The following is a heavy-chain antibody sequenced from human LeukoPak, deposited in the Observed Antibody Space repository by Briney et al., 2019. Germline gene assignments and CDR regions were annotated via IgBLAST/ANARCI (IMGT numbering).Heavy chain of an antibody. V-gene: IGHV3-48*04. J-gene: IGHJ4*02. CDR2: ISDDTKTI. Sequence: PGGSLRLSCEASGFTVRNYGIHWVRQAPGKGLEWVSFISDDTKTIKYGDFVQGRFTISRDNAKNSMYLQMNSLRVEDTAVYYCARRFRDWGQGILVTVS. CDR3: ARRFRD. D-gene: IGHD3-16*01. CDR1: GFTVRNYG.